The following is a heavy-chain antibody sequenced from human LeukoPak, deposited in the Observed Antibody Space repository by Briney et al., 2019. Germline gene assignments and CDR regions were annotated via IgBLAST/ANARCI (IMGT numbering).Heavy chain of an antibody. CDR3: AREPSQLWIHN. J-gene: IGHJ4*02. V-gene: IGHV3-7*01. CDR2: IKPDGSEK. Sequence: PGGSLRLSCAASGFTLSQYWMSWVRQAPGKGLEWVANIKPDGSEKHYVDSVKGRFSISRDNTKNSLFLQISSLRGEDSAVYYCAREPSQLWIHNGGQGTRVIVSS. CDR1: GFTLSQYW. D-gene: IGHD5-18*01.